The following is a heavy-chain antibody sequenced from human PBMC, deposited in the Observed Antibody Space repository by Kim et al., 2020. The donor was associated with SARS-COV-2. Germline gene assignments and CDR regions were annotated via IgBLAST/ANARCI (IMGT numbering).Heavy chain of an antibody. V-gene: IGHV3-73*01. CDR3: TLVLGPTLAFWVAFD. Sequence: GGSLRLSCAASGFTFSGSPMHWVRQAPGKGLEWVARIRCGANSYEYSDAVTVQGRISIYRADSKRTAHLHMHRLKTEDTDVYYCTLVLGPTLAFWVAFD. CDR2: IRCGANSYEY. D-gene: IGHD3-3*02. J-gene: IGHJ3*02. CDR1: GFTFSGSP.